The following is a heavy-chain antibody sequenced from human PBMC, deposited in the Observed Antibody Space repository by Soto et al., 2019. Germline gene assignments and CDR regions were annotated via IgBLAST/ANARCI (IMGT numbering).Heavy chain of an antibody. CDR1: GYTFTGYY. D-gene: IGHD6-13*01. Sequence: ASVKVSCKASGYTFTGYYMHWVRQAPGQGLEWMGWINPNSGGTNYAQKFQGRVTMTRDTSISTAYMELSRLRSDDTAVYYCARGGTWYSSSWYVFDYWGQGTMVTVYS. CDR2: INPNSGGT. J-gene: IGHJ4*02. CDR3: ARGGTWYSSSWYVFDY. V-gene: IGHV1-2*02.